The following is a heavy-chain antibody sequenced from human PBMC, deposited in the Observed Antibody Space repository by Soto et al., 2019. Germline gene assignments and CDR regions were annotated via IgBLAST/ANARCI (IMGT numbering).Heavy chain of an antibody. V-gene: IGHV4-31*03. Sequence: QVQLQESGPGLVKPSQTLSLTCTVSGGSISSGVYYWSWIRQHPGKGLEWIGHIHHTGSTYLHPSLKSRVTISVDRSENQFSLKLSSVTAADTAVYYCARDRHYEIVTGSYYFYAMDVWGQGTTVTVSS. CDR1: GGSISSGVYY. CDR3: ARDRHYEIVTGSYYFYAMDV. CDR2: IHHTGST. D-gene: IGHD3-9*01. J-gene: IGHJ6*02.